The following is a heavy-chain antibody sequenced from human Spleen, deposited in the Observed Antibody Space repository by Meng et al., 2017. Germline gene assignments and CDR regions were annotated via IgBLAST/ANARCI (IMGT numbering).Heavy chain of an antibody. CDR1: GGSFSGYY. CDR2: INHSGST. J-gene: IGHJ3*02. V-gene: IGHV4-34*01. D-gene: IGHD3-22*01. Sequence: SETLSLTCTVYGGSFSGYYWSWIRQPPGKGLEWIGEINHSGSTNYNPSLKSRVSISIDTSKNQFSLKLSSVTAADTAVYHCARIPYYSDSDNYAFDIWGQGTMVTVSS. CDR3: ARIPYYSDSDNYAFDI.